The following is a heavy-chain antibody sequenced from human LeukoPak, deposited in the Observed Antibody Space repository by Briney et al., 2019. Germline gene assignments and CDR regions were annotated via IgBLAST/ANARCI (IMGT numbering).Heavy chain of an antibody. V-gene: IGHV4-34*01. CDR2: INHSGST. J-gene: IGHJ4*02. Sequence: SETLSLTCAVYGGSFSGYYWSWIRQPPGKGLEWIGEINHSGSTNYNPSLKSRVTISVDTSKNQFSLKLSSVTAADTAVYYCARGVGATTSLLHWGQGTLVTVSS. D-gene: IGHD1-26*01. CDR1: GGSFSGYY. CDR3: ARGVGATTSLLH.